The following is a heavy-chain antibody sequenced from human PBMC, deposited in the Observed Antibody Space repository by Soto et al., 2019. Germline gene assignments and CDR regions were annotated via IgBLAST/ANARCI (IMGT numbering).Heavy chain of an antibody. J-gene: IGHJ4*02. CDR1: GFTFSSYA. CDR2: ISGSGGST. D-gene: IGHD3-10*01. V-gene: IGHV3-23*01. Sequence: GGSLRLSCAASGFTFSSYAMSWVRQAPGKGLEWVSAISGSGGSTYYADSVKGRFTISRDNSKNTLYLQMNSLRAEDTAVYYCAKAPYYYGSGSYTYYIDYWGQGTLVTVSS. CDR3: AKAPYYYGSGSYTYYIDY.